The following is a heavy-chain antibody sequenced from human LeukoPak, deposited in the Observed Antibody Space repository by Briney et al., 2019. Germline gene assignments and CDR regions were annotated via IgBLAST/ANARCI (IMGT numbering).Heavy chain of an antibody. CDR3: ASPRGGAFDI. CDR1: GGSLSSAHG. V-gene: IGHV4-61*01. D-gene: IGHD3-10*01. Sequence: PSETLSLTCTVSGGSLSSAHGWSWIRPPPGKGLEWIAYICYSATTNYNPSLQGRVTISGDTSKNQFSLKLNSVTAADTAVYYCASPRGGAFDIWGQGTMVTVSS. J-gene: IGHJ3*02. CDR2: ICYSATT.